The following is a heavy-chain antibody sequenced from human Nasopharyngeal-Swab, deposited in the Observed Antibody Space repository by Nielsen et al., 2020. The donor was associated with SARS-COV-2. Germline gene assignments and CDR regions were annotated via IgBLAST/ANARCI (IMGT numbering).Heavy chain of an antibody. J-gene: IGHJ6*03. D-gene: IGHD1-26*01. Sequence: GESLKISCAASGFTFSDAWMTWVRQAPGKRLEWIGRIKSKTDGGTTEYAAPVKGRFTISRDDSKNTLYLQMNSLKTEDTAVYYFTSRESVTYSDYSYYMDVWGKGTTVTVSS. CDR3: TSRESVTYSDYSYYMDV. CDR2: IKSKTDGGTT. CDR1: GFTFSDAW. V-gene: IGHV3-15*01.